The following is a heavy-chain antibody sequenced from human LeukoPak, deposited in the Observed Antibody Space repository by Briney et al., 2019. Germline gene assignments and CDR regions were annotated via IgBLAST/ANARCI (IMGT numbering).Heavy chain of an antibody. Sequence: SETLSLTCTVSGASISSSNYYWGWIRQPPGKGLEWIGSIYYSGSTYYSPSLKSRVTISVDTSKNQFSLKLSSVTAADTAVYYCARIIEMATIFAPFDPWGQGTLVTVSS. CDR1: GASISSSNYY. CDR2: IYYSGST. D-gene: IGHD5-24*01. V-gene: IGHV4-39*01. J-gene: IGHJ5*02. CDR3: ARIIEMATIFAPFDP.